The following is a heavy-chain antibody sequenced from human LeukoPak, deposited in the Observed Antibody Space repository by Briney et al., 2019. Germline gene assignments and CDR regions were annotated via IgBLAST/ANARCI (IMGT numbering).Heavy chain of an antibody. CDR3: ARDNWNYGSSMDV. J-gene: IGHJ6*02. V-gene: IGHV4-61*01. CDR1: GGSVSSGIYY. D-gene: IGHD1-7*01. Sequence: SETLSLTCTVSGGSVSSGIYYWSWIRQPPGKGLEWIGYIYYSGSTNYNPSLKSRVTISVDTSKNQFSLKLSSVTAADTAVYYCARDNWNYGSSMDVWGQGTTVTVSS. CDR2: IYYSGST.